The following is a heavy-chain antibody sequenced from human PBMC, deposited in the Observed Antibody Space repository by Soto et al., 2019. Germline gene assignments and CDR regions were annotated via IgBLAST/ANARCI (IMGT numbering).Heavy chain of an antibody. CDR1: VGSISGHY. J-gene: IGHJ6*02. CDR3: AREKDYYHNAMDV. V-gene: IGHV4-4*07. Sequence: SETLSLTCTVSVGSISGHYWTWLRQLAGKGLEWLGRLYSTGSSNYNPFFESRVTMSVDTSKNSFSLRLSSVTAADAAVYFCAREKDYYHNAMDVWGHGTAVTVSS. CDR2: LYSTGSS.